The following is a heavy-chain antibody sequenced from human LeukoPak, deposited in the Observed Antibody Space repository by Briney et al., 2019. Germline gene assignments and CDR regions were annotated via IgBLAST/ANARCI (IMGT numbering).Heavy chain of an antibody. CDR3: ARRYCSGGSCSWVWFDP. CDR2: IYYSGST. V-gene: IGHV4-31*03. D-gene: IGHD2-15*01. CDR1: GGSISSGGYY. Sequence: SETLSLTCTVSGGSISSGGYYWSWIRQHPGKGLEWIGYIYYSGSTYYNPSLKSRVTISVDTSKNQFSLRLSSVTAADTAVYYCARRYCSGGSCSWVWFDPWGQGTLVTVSS. J-gene: IGHJ5*02.